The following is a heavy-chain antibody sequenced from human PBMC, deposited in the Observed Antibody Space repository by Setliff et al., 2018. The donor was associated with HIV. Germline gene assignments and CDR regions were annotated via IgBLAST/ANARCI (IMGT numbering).Heavy chain of an antibody. CDR1: GFTFSSYA. V-gene: IGHV3-21*01. Sequence: GGSLRLSCAASGFTFSSYAMDWVRQVPGKAPEWVSYINSGGTDIHYPDSVKGRFSISRGNTKNSLYLQMNGLRVEDTAVYYCARDLTPRLGATPFDYWGQGTLVTVSS. J-gene: IGHJ4*02. CDR3: ARDLTPRLGATPFDY. CDR2: INSGGTDI. D-gene: IGHD1-26*01.